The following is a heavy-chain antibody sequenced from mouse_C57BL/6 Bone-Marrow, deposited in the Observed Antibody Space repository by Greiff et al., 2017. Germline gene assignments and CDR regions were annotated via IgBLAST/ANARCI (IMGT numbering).Heavy chain of an antibody. CDR3: ASTGDGYDWYFDV. CDR1: GYTFTGYW. J-gene: IGHJ1*01. V-gene: IGHV1-9*01. Sequence: VKLQESGAELMKPGASVKLSCKATGYTFTGYWIEWVKQRPGHGLEWIGEILPGGGSNTYNEQCKGKATFTADTSSNTAYMQISSRTTEDSAIYYCASTGDGYDWYFDVWGSGTTVTVSS. D-gene: IGHD2-3*01. CDR2: ILPGGGSN.